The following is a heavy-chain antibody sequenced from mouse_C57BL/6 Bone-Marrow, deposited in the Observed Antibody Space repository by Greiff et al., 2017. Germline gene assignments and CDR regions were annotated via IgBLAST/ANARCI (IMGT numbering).Heavy chain of an antibody. Sequence: QVQLQQPGAELVMPGASVKLSCKASGYTFTSYWMHWVKQRPGQGLEWIGEIDPSDSYTKYNQKFKGKSTLTVDKSSSTAYMQLSSLTSEDSAVYYCAREIYYDYDGPYWYFDVWGTGTTVTVSS. CDR1: GYTFTSYW. J-gene: IGHJ1*03. D-gene: IGHD2-4*01. CDR3: AREIYYDYDGPYWYFDV. CDR2: IDPSDSYT. V-gene: IGHV1-69*01.